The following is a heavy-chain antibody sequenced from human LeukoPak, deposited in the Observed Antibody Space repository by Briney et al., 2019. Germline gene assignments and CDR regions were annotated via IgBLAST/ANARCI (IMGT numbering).Heavy chain of an antibody. CDR2: IYNSGST. D-gene: IGHD2-21*01. J-gene: IGHJ5*02. CDR3: ARRGRVVSGSYDWFDP. CDR1: GGSISSYY. Sequence: TSETPSLTCTVSGGSISSYYWSWIRQPAGKGLEWIGRIYNSGSTNYNPSLKSRVTMSVDTSKNQFSLKLSSVTAADTAMYYCARRGRVVSGSYDWFDPWGQGTLVTVSS. V-gene: IGHV4-4*07.